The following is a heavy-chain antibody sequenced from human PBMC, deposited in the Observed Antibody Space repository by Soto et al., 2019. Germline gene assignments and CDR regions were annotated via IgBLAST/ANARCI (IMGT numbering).Heavy chain of an antibody. CDR1: GFTFSSYG. V-gene: IGHV3-30*18. CDR2: ISYDGSNT. CDR3: AKEGGLSGSYYISSSYYFAY. Sequence: QVQLVESGGGVVQPGRSLRLSCVASGFTFSSYGMHWVRQAPGKGLEWVAIISYDGSNTYYADPVKGRFTSSRDNSKNTXYXXMNRRRSEDTSVYYCAKEGGLSGSYYISSSYYFAYWGQGTLVTFAS. J-gene: IGHJ4*02. D-gene: IGHD1-26*01.